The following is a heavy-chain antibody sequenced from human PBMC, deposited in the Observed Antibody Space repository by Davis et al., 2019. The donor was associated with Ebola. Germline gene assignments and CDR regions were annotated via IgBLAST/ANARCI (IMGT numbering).Heavy chain of an antibody. CDR1: GFTFNTYG. J-gene: IGHJ6*04. CDR2: ISFDGSDK. Sequence: GESLKISCAASGFTFNTYGMHWVRQAPGKGLQWVAVISFDGSDKYFADSVKGRFTISRDNSKNTLYLQMNSLRAEDTAVYYCARDLGIAAASDLLYYCHGMDVWGKGTTVTVSS. V-gene: IGHV3-30-3*01. CDR3: ARDLGIAAASDLLYYCHGMDV. D-gene: IGHD6-13*01.